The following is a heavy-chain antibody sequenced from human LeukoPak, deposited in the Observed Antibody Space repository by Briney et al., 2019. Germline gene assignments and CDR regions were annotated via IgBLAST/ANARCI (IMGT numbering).Heavy chain of an antibody. V-gene: IGHV3-30*03. CDR3: ARDTAEGGDYFYGMDV. Sequence: GGSLRLSCAASGFTFSDYTMNWVRQAPGKGLEWVALMSFDGSNRYYADSVKGRFTISRDTSKSTLYLQMDSLRAEDTAVYYCARDTAEGGDYFYGMDVWGQGTTVTVSS. D-gene: IGHD1-26*01. CDR1: GFTFSDYT. J-gene: IGHJ6*02. CDR2: MSFDGSNR.